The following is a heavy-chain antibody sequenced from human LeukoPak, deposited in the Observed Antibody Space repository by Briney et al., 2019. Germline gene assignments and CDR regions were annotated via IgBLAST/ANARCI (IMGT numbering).Heavy chain of an antibody. CDR2: INAGKGNT. CDR1: GHTFTSYA. V-gene: IGHV1-3*01. J-gene: IGHJ1*01. D-gene: IGHD2-21*02. CDR3: ARSSVGYFCGGDCNEYFQH. Sequence: PSVTVSCMASGHTFTSYATHWVRHPPGQRIEWRGWINAGKGNTKYSHKFQGRLTITRHTSARTAYMELSSMRSEDTAVYYCARSSVGYFCGGDCNEYFQHWGQGTLVTVSS.